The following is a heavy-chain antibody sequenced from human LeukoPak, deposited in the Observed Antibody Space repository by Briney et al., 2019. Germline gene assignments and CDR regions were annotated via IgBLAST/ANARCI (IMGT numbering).Heavy chain of an antibody. Sequence: SESLSLTCPVYGYSISSGYYWGWVRPSAGKGLEWIGTIYHSGTTYYNPSIKSRLSISMDTSKNQFSLKLTSVTAADTAVYFCVRDLVVYGNIDYWGQGTLVTVSS. CDR1: GYSISSGYY. CDR2: IYHSGTT. J-gene: IGHJ4*02. D-gene: IGHD2-8*02. CDR3: VRDLVVYGNIDY. V-gene: IGHV4-38-2*02.